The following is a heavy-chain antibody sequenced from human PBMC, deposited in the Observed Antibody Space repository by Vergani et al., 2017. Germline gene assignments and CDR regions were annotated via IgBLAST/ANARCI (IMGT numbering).Heavy chain of an antibody. D-gene: IGHD3-9*01. CDR2: INPNSGGT. J-gene: IGHJ4*02. CDR1: GYTFTSYG. Sequence: QVQLVQSGAEVKKPGASVKVSCKASGYTFTSYGISWVRQAPGQGLEWMGWINPNSGGTNYAQKFQGRVTMTRDTSISTAYMELSRLRSDDTAVYYCARSPPGGLRYFDWLLPWGQGTLVAVSS. CDR3: ARSPPGGLRYFDWLLP. V-gene: IGHV1-2*02.